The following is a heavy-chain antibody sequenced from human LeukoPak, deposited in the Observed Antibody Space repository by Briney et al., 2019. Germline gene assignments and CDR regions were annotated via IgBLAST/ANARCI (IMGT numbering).Heavy chain of an antibody. Sequence: PGGSLRLSCAASGFTFSLYGMHWVGQAPGKGLEWVSVISYDGSNKYYADSVKGRFTISRDNSKNTLYLQMNSLRAEDTAVYYCAKVAWRNSGYADYWGQGTLVTVSS. CDR1: GFTFSLYG. D-gene: IGHD5-12*01. CDR3: AKVAWRNSGYADY. V-gene: IGHV3-30*18. CDR2: ISYDGSNK. J-gene: IGHJ4*02.